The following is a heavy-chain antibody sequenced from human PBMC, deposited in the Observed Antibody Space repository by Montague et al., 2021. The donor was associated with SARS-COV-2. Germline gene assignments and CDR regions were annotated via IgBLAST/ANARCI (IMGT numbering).Heavy chain of an antibody. CDR1: GGSISIYNHY. D-gene: IGHD1-14*01. V-gene: IGHV4-39*01. CDR2: ISDSGSN. J-gene: IGHJ4*02. Sequence: SDPLSLPCTVSGGSISIYNHYWTWIRQAPGMEWKWIGSISDSGSNYYNPYLEIRVTMSADTSKFQLFLRVTSVTAAAASVCDGASVKRLPENYYFDYWGQGTLVTVSS. CDR3: ASVKRLPENYYFDY.